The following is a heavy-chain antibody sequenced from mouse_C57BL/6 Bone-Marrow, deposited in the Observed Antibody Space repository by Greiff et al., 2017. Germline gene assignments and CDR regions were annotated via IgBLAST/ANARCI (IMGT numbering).Heavy chain of an antibody. CDR1: GYAFTNSL. CDR2: INPGSGGT. Sequence: VKLMESGAELVRPGTSVKVSCKASGYAFTNSLIEWVKQRPGQGLEWIGVINPGSGGTNYNEKFKGKATLTADKSSSTAYMQLSSLTSEDSAVYFCARSGSLLLRAWFAYWGQGTLVTVSA. CDR3: ARSGSLLLRAWFAY. D-gene: IGHD1-1*01. J-gene: IGHJ3*01. V-gene: IGHV1-54*01.